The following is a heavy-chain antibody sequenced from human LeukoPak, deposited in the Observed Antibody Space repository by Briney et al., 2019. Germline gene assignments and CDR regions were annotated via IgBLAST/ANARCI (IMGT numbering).Heavy chain of an antibody. V-gene: IGHV1-18*01. CDR3: ARDSPTYYYDSSGYYYPGDY. CDR2: ISAYNGNT. CDR1: GYTFTSYG. D-gene: IGHD3-22*01. Sequence: ASVKVSCKASGYTFTSYGISWVRQAPGQGLEWMGWISAYNGNTNYAQKLQGRVTMTTDTSTSTAYMELRSLRSDDTAVYYCARDSPTYYYDSSGYYYPGDYWGQGTLVTVSS. J-gene: IGHJ4*02.